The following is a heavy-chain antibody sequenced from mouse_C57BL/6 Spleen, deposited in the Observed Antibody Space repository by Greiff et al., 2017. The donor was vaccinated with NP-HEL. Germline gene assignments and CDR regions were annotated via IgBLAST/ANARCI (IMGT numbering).Heavy chain of an antibody. V-gene: IGHV14-4*01. Sequence: EVQLQQSGAELVRPGASVKLSCTASGFNIKDDYMHWVKQRPEQGLEWIGWIDPENGDTEYASKFQGKATITSDTSSNTAYLQLSSLTSEDTAVYYCTTGRFAYWGQGTLVTVSA. CDR3: TTGRFAY. CDR1: GFNIKDDY. J-gene: IGHJ3*01. CDR2: IDPENGDT.